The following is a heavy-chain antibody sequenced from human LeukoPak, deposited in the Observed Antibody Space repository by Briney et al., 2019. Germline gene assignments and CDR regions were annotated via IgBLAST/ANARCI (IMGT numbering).Heavy chain of an antibody. V-gene: IGHV3-21*05. CDR2: ISSSSSYI. J-gene: IGHJ4*02. CDR1: GFTFSSYS. Sequence: GGSLRLSCAASGFTFSSYSMNWVRQAPGKGLEWVSYISSSSSYIYYADSVKGRFTISRDNAKNSLYLQMNSLRAEDTAVYYCARVQWLVEGGFDYWGQGTLVTVSS. D-gene: IGHD6-19*01. CDR3: ARVQWLVEGGFDY.